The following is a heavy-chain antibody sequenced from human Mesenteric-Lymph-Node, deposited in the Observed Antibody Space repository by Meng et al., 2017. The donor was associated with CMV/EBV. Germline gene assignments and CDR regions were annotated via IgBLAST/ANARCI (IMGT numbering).Heavy chain of an antibody. CDR3: ARDSSSWYVADY. CDR2: ISSSSSYI. V-gene: IGHV3-21*01. D-gene: IGHD6-13*01. CDR1: GFTFSSYS. Sequence: SCAASGFTFSSYSMNWVRQAPGKGLEWVSSISSSSSYIYYADSVKGRFTISRDNAKNSLYLQMNSLRAEDTAVYYCARDSSSWYVADYWGQGTLVTVSS. J-gene: IGHJ4*02.